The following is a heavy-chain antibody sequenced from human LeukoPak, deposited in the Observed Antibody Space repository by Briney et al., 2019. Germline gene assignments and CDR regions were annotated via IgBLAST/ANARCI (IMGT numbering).Heavy chain of an antibody. Sequence: PSETLSLTCDVSGYSIRSNYYWGWIRQPPGKGLEWIGSIYHSGSTYYNPSLKSRVTTSLDTSKKQFSLKLSSVTAADTAVYYCARNVSYSFDYWGQGTLVTVSS. CDR1: GYSIRSNYY. D-gene: IGHD1-1*01. J-gene: IGHJ4*02. CDR3: ARNVSYSFDY. CDR2: IYHSGST. V-gene: IGHV4-38-2*01.